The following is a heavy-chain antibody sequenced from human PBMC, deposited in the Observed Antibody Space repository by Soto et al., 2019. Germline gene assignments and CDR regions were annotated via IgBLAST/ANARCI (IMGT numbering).Heavy chain of an antibody. Sequence: SDTLSLTCTVSSGSISSSGYYWGWIRQPPGKGLEWIGTIYYSGSTYYNPSLKSRVTISVDTSKNQFSLKLSSVTAADTAVYYCATSKWFDPWGQGTLVTVS. V-gene: IGHV4-39*01. CDR3: ATSKWFDP. CDR1: SGSISSSGYY. CDR2: IYYSGST. J-gene: IGHJ5*02.